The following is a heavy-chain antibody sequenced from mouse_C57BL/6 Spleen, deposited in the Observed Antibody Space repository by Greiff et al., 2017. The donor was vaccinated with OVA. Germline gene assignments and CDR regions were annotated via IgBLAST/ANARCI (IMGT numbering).Heavy chain of an antibody. CDR1: GYTFTDYY. D-gene: IGHD1-1*01. CDR2: INPYNGGT. CDR3: ASRIYYPLDY. J-gene: IGHJ2*01. V-gene: IGHV1-19*01. Sequence: EVQLQESGPVLVKPGASVKMSCKASGYTFTDYYMNWVKQSHGKSLEWIGVINPYNGGTSYNQKFKGKATLTVDKSSSTAYMELNSLTSEDSAVYYCASRIYYPLDYWGQGTTLTVSS.